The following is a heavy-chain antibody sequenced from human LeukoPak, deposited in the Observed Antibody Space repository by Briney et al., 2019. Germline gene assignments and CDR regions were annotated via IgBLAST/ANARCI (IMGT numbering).Heavy chain of an antibody. D-gene: IGHD6-13*01. CDR3: TRVISSSWVNAFDI. Sequence: GGSLRLSCTASGFTFSIYSMNWVRQAPGKGLEWVSSISSSSNSIYYADSVKGQFTISRDNAKNSLYLQMNSLRAEDTAVYYCTRVISSSWVNAFDIWGQGTMVTVSS. CDR2: ISSSSNSI. J-gene: IGHJ3*02. CDR1: GFTFSIYS. V-gene: IGHV3-21*01.